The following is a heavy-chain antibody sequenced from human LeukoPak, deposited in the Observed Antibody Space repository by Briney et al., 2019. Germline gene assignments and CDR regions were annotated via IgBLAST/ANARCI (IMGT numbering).Heavy chain of an antibody. V-gene: IGHV1-69*04. CDR1: GGTFIIYA. CDR3: ARLWFGESTFDY. CDR2: IIPIFGIA. Sequence: SVKVSCKASGGTFIIYAISWVRQAPGQGLEWMGRIIPIFGIANYAQKFQGRVTITADKSTSTAYMELSSLRSEDTAVYYCARLWFGESTFDYWGQGTLVTVSS. D-gene: IGHD3-10*01. J-gene: IGHJ4*02.